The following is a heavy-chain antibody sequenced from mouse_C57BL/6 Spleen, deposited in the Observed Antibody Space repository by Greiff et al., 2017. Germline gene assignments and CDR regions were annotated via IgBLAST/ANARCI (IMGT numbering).Heavy chain of an antibody. D-gene: IGHD2-3*01. CDR2: ISYDGSN. V-gene: IGHV3-6*01. CDR1: GYSITSGYY. CDR3: ASLYDGYDEYYWYFDV. J-gene: IGHJ1*03. Sequence: ESGPGLVKPSQSLSLTCSVTGYSITSGYYWNWIRQFPGNKLEWMGYISYDGSNNYHPSLKNRISITRDTSKNQFFLKLNYMTTEDTATYYGASLYDGYDEYYWYFDVWGTGTTVTVSS.